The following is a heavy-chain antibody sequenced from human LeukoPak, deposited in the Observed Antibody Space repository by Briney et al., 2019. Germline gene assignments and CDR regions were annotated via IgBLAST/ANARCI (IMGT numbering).Heavy chain of an antibody. CDR1: GFTSSNAW. J-gene: IGHJ4*02. Sequence: GGSLRLSCAASGFTSSNAWMSWVRQAPGKGLEWVGRIKSKTDGGTTDYAAPVKGRFTISRDDSKNTLCLQMNSLKTEDTAVYYCTTEESDYGSDYWGQGTLVTVSS. D-gene: IGHD4-17*01. V-gene: IGHV3-15*01. CDR3: TTEESDYGSDY. CDR2: IKSKTDGGTT.